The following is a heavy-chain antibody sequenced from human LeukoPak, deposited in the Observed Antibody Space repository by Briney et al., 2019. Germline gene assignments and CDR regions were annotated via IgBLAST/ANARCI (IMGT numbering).Heavy chain of an antibody. CDR3: ARIGYDILTGYSRRDYYYYYMDV. J-gene: IGHJ6*03. D-gene: IGHD3-9*01. Sequence: GGSLRLSCAASGFTFDDYGMSWIRQAPGKGLEWVSGINWNGGSTGYADSVKGRFTISRDNAKNSLYLQMNSLRAEDTALYYCARIGYDILTGYSRRDYYYYYMDVWGKGTTVTVSS. CDR2: INWNGGST. CDR1: GFTFDDYG. V-gene: IGHV3-20*04.